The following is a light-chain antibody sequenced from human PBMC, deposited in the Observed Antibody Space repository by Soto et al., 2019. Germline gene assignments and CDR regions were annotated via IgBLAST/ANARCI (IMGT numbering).Light chain of an antibody. V-gene: IGKV3-11*01. CDR2: GAS. CDR3: LQRSIGFT. J-gene: IGKJ3*01. CDR1: QSVGSY. Sequence: EIVLTQSPATLSLSPGERATRSCRASQSVGSYLAWYQQKPGQAPRPLIYGASKRAPGVSARFSGSGSGTDFTLTISSLEPEDFAVYHCLQRSIGFTFGPGTKVDIK.